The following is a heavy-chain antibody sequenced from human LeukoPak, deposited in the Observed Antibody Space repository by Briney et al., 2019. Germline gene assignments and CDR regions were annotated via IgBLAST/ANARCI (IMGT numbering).Heavy chain of an antibody. V-gene: IGHV1-69*10. J-gene: IGHJ6*02. D-gene: IGHD2-15*01. Sequence: SVKVSCKASGGTFSSYAISWVRQAPGQGLEWMGGIIPIFGIANYAQKFQGRVTITADKSTSTAYMELSSLRSEDTAVYYCARAHCSGGSCYYYYYGMDVWGQGTTVTVSS. CDR2: IIPIFGIA. CDR3: ARAHCSGGSCYYYYYGMDV. CDR1: GGTFSSYA.